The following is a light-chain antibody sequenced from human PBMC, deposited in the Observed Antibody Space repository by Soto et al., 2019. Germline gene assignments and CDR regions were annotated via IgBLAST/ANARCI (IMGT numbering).Light chain of an antibody. Sequence: EIVLTQSPGTLSLSPGERATLSCRTSQSVSNNYLAWYQQKPGQAPNLLFFAASTRATGVPARFSGSGSGTEFTLTISSLQPEDFAVYYCQQRSDWPPSLTFGGGTKVDIK. CDR2: AAS. V-gene: IGKV3D-20*02. J-gene: IGKJ4*01. CDR1: QSVSNNY. CDR3: QQRSDWPPSLT.